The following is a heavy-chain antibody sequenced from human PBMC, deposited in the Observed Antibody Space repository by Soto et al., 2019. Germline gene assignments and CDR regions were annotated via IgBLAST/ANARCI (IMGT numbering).Heavy chain of an antibody. CDR2: IGTAGDT. Sequence: PGGALRLSCAAPGFTFSSYDMHRVRPATGKSLEKVSAIGTAGDTYYPGSVKGRFTISRENAKNSLYLQMNSLRAGDTAVYYCARAQGPPYCSSTSCYAYYYYMDVWGKGTTVTVSS. CDR1: GFTFSSYD. CDR3: ARAQGPPYCSSTSCYAYYYYMDV. V-gene: IGHV3-13*01. D-gene: IGHD2-2*01. J-gene: IGHJ6*03.